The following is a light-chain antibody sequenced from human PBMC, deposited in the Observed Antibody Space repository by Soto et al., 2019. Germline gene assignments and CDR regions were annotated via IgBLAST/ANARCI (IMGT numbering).Light chain of an antibody. CDR1: QTISSW. Sequence: DIQMTQSPSTLSASVGERVTITCRASQTISSWLAWYQQRPREAPKLLIYGASRLESGVPSRFSGSGSGTEFTRTIRSLQHTDDATYYCQQYATSSPTFGQGTKWEI. CDR3: QQYATSSPT. J-gene: IGKJ2*01. V-gene: IGKV1-5*01. CDR2: GAS.